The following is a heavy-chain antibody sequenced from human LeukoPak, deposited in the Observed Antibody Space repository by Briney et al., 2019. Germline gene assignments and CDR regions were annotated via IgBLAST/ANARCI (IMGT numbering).Heavy chain of an antibody. CDR2: IIPIFGTA. J-gene: IGHJ4*02. CDR1: GGTFSSYA. CDR3: ARGDIAAAGTSTPADY. Sequence: GASVKVSCKASGGTFSSYAISWVRQAPGQGLEGMGGIIPIFGTANYAQKFQGRVTITADESTSTAYMELSSLRSEDTAVYYCARGDIAAAGTSTPADYWGQGTLVTVSS. D-gene: IGHD6-13*01. V-gene: IGHV1-69*13.